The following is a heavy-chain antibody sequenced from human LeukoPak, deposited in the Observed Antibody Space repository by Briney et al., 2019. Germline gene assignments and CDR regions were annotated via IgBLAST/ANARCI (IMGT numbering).Heavy chain of an antibody. D-gene: IGHD5-24*01. CDR1: GGSFSGYY. CDR2: INHSGST. J-gene: IGHJ3*02. CDR3: ARMATIPYDAFDI. V-gene: IGHV4-34*01. Sequence: SETLSLTCAVYGGSFSGYYWSWIRQPPGKGLEWIGEINHSGSTNYNPSLKSRVTISVDTSKNQFSLKLSSVTAADTAVYYCARMATIPYDAFDIWGQGTTVTVSS.